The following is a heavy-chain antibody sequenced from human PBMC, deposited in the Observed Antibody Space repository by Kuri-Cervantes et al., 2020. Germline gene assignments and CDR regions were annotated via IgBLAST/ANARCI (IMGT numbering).Heavy chain of an antibody. CDR1: VFSLNTSGMC. V-gene: IGHV2-70*20. Sequence: SGPTLVKPTQTLTLTCTFSVFSLNTSGMCVSWVRQPPGKALEWLALIDWDDDKYYSSFLKTRLTISKDTSKSQVVLTMTNMDPVDTATYYCARIMALGSFYYFDYWGQGTLVTVSS. CDR2: IDWDDDK. J-gene: IGHJ4*02. D-gene: IGHD3-10*01. CDR3: ARIMALGSFYYFDY.